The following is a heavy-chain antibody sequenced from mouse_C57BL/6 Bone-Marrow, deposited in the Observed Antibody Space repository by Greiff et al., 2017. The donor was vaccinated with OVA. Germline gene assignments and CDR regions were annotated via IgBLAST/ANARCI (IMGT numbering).Heavy chain of an antibody. V-gene: IGHV3-6*01. CDR2: ISYDGSN. D-gene: IGHD3-1*01. CDR1: GYSITSGYY. CDR3: ARVSGLVY. J-gene: IGHJ2*01. Sequence: DVKLQESGPGLVKPSQSLSLTCSVTGYSITSGYYWNWIRQFPGNKLEWMGYISYDGSNNYNPSLKNRISITRDTSKNQFFLKLNSVTTEDTATYYCARVSGLVYWGQGTTLTVSS.